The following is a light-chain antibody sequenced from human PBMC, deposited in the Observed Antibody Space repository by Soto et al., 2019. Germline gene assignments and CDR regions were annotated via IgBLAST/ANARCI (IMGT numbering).Light chain of an antibody. CDR3: QQYYSTPQT. CDR1: QSVLSSSNNKNF. CDR2: WAS. J-gene: IGKJ3*01. Sequence: DIVMTQSPDSLAVSPGERATINCKSSQSVLSSSNNKNFLAWYQQKPGQPPKLLIYWASTRESGVPDRFSGSGSGTDFTLTISSLQAEDVAVYYCQQYYSTPQTFGPGTKVDIK. V-gene: IGKV4-1*01.